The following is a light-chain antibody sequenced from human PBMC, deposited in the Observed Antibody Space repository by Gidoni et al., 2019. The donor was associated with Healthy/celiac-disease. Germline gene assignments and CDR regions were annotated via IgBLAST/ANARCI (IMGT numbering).Light chain of an antibody. Sequence: IQMTQSPSSLSASVGDRVTITCQASQDISNYLNWYQQKPGKAPKLLIYDASNLETGVPSRFSGSGSGTDFTFTISSLQPEDIATYYCQQWITFGGGTKVEIK. V-gene: IGKV1-33*01. CDR2: DAS. J-gene: IGKJ4*01. CDR1: QDISNY. CDR3: QQWIT.